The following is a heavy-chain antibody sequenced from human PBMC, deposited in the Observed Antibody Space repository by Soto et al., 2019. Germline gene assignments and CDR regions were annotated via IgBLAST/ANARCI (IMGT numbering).Heavy chain of an antibody. CDR1: GFTFSSYA. CDR3: ARDYYDSSGYYYGSFFGLGFDY. Sequence: GGSLRLSCAASGFTFSSYAMHWVRQAPGKGLEWVAVISYDGSNKYYADSVKGRFTISRDNSKNTLYLQMNSLRAEDTAVYYCARDYYDSSGYYYGSFFGLGFDYWGQGTLVTVSS. V-gene: IGHV3-30-3*01. J-gene: IGHJ4*02. D-gene: IGHD3-22*01. CDR2: ISYDGSNK.